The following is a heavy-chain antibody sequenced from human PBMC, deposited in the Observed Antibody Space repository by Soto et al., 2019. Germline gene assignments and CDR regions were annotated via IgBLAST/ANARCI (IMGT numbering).Heavy chain of an antibody. J-gene: IGHJ6*02. CDR3: AREGDSSGYYFSPAARGGMDF. CDR1: DTPSLDML. CDR2: IIPIFGTA. D-gene: IGHD3-22*01. V-gene: IGHV1-69*13. Sequence: SVRFPVRLMDTPSLDMLCIGCARPPDKRLEWMGGIIPIFGTANYAQKFQGRVTITADESTSTAYMELSSLRSEDTAVYYCAREGDSSGYYFSPAARGGMDFWGQETRVTVSS.